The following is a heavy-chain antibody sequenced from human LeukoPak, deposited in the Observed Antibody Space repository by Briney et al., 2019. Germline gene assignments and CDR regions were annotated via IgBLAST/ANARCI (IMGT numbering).Heavy chain of an antibody. J-gene: IGHJ3*02. D-gene: IGHD3-10*01. V-gene: IGHV1-46*01. CDR3: ARYYYVSGSYYRGAFDI. CDR1: GYTFTSYY. CDR2: INPSGGST. Sequence: ASVKVSCKASGYTFTSYYMHWVRQAPGQGLEWMGIINPSGGSTSYAQSFQGRVTMTRDTSTSTVYMELSSLRSEDTAVYYCARYYYVSGSYYRGAFDIWGQGTMVTVSS.